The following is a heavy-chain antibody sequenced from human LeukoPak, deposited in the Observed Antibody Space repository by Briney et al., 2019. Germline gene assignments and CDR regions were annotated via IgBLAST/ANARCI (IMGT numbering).Heavy chain of an antibody. D-gene: IGHD6-13*01. CDR2: IYYSGST. CDR1: GGSISSYY. CDR3: ARRRGIAAAGGDWFDP. Sequence: SETLSLTCTVSGGSISSYYWSWIRQPPGKGLEWIGYIYYSGSTNYNPSLKSRVTISVDTSKNQFSLRLSSVTAADTAVYYCARRRGIAAAGGDWFDPWGQGTLVTVSS. V-gene: IGHV4-59*08. J-gene: IGHJ5*02.